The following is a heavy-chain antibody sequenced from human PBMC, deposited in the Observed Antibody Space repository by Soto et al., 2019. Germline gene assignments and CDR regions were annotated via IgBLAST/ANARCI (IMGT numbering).Heavy chain of an antibody. Sequence: TGGSLRLSCAASGLAFSNIWMTWVRQAPGKGLEWVAKIQPDGARTDYVDSVKGRFTISRDNARNSLYLQMNNLRADDTAIYYCTRETAFHIDYWGQGVLVTVSS. CDR1: GLAFSNIW. J-gene: IGHJ4*02. V-gene: IGHV3-7*05. CDR2: IQPDGART. D-gene: IGHD5-18*01. CDR3: TRETAFHIDY.